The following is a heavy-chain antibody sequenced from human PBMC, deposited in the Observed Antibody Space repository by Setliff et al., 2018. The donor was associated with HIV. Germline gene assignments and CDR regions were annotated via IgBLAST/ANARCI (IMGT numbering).Heavy chain of an antibody. CDR3: ARAREGWKPFAFDY. D-gene: IGHD1-1*01. J-gene: IGHJ4*02. V-gene: IGHV4-30-4*08. CDR2: IYDSGSS. CDR1: GASISTPNYY. Sequence: SETLSLTCTVSGASISTPNYYWSWIRQHPGKGLEFIGCIYDSGSSHYNPSLKSRVTMSLDTSKNQFSLNLNSVTAADAAVYFCARAREGWKPFAFDYWGQGILVTVSS.